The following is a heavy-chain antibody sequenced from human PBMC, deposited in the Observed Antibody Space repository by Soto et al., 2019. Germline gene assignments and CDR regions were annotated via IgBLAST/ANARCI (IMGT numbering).Heavy chain of an antibody. Sequence: ASVKVSCKASGYTFPSYDINWVRQATGQGLAWMGWMNPNSGNTGYAQKFQGRVTMTRNTSISTAYMELSSLRSEDAAVYYCERSRACIGGGSCYYYYYGMDVWGQGTTVTVSS. CDR3: ERSRACIGGGSCYYYYYGMDV. V-gene: IGHV1-8*01. J-gene: IGHJ6*02. CDR2: MNPNSGNT. CDR1: GYTFPSYD. D-gene: IGHD2-15*01.